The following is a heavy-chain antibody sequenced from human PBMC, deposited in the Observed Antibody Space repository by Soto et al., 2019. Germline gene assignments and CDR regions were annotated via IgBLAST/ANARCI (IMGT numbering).Heavy chain of an antibody. CDR2: TYYRSKWYN. Sequence: SQTLSLTCAISGDSVSSNSAAWNWIRQSPSRGLEWLGRTYYRSKWYNDYAVSVKSRITINPDTSKNQFSLQLNSVTPKDTAVYYCARGAGYCTNGVCYSHYYGMDVWGQGTTVTVSS. D-gene: IGHD2-8*01. CDR1: GDSVSSNSAA. CDR3: ARGAGYCTNGVCYSHYYGMDV. J-gene: IGHJ6*02. V-gene: IGHV6-1*01.